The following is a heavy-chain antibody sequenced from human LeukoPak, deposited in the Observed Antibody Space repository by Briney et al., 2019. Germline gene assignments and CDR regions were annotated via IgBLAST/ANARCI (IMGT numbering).Heavy chain of an antibody. CDR1: AGSISSSSSY. J-gene: IGHJ5*02. D-gene: IGHD2-2*01. CDR3: AREMVVVPAAMVS. CDR2: IDYSQTT. V-gene: IGHV4-39*07. Sequence: SETLSLACTVYAGSISSSSSYCGWIRHPPWKGLEWFGLIDYSQTTYNNPSPKCRGPITVDSSKNKFSLTLSAVTAAHTTVYYCAREMVVVPAAMVSWGQGTLVTVSS.